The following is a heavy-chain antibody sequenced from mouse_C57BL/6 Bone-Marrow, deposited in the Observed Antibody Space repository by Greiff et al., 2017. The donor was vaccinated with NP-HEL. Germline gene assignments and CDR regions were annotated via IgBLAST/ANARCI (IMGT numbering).Heavy chain of an antibody. J-gene: IGHJ2*01. Sequence: EVMLVESGGDLVKPGGSLKLSCAASGFTFSSYGMSWVRQTPDKRLEWVATISSGGSYTYYPDSVKGRFTISRDNAKNTLYLQMSRLKSEDTAMYYCARFYYYGSRHYFDYWGQGTTLTVSS. D-gene: IGHD1-1*01. CDR2: ISSGGSYT. CDR1: GFTFSSYG. CDR3: ARFYYYGSRHYFDY. V-gene: IGHV5-6*01.